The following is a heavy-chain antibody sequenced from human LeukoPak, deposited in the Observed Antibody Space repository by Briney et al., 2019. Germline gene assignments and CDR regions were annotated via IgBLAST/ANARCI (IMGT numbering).Heavy chain of an antibody. CDR2: INPSGGST. CDR1: GYTFTSYY. J-gene: IGHJ4*02. Sequence: GASVTVSCKASGYTFTSYYMHWVRQAPGQGLEWMGIINPSGGSTSYAQKFQGRVTMTRDMSTSTVYMELSSLRSEDTAVYYCARGVTYYDFWSGYSYKPYYFDYWGQGTLVTVSS. CDR3: ARGVTYYDFWSGYSYKPYYFDY. V-gene: IGHV1-46*01. D-gene: IGHD3-3*01.